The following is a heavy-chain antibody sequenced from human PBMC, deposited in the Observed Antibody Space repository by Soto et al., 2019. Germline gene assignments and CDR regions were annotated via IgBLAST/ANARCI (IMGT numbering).Heavy chain of an antibody. CDR2: ISAYNGNT. V-gene: IGHV1-18*01. J-gene: IGHJ3*02. CDR3: ARDLGTITMVVLGDAFDI. CDR1: GYTFTSYG. Sequence: QVQLVQSGAEVKKPGAPVKVSCKASGYTFTSYGISWVRQAPGQGLEWMGWISAYNGNTNYAQKLQGRITMTTDTSASTAHIELRSLRSDDTALYYCARDLGTITMVVLGDAFDIWGQGTMVAVSS. D-gene: IGHD3-22*01.